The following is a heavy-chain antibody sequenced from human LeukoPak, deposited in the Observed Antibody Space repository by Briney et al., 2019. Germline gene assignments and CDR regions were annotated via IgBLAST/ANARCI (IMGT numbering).Heavy chain of an antibody. D-gene: IGHD5-24*01. CDR1: GYTFTSYD. V-gene: IGHV1-8*01. Sequence: ASVKVSCKASGYTFTSYDINWVRQATGQGLEWMGWMNPNSGNTGYAQKFQGRVTMTTDTSTSTAYMELRSLRSDDTAVYYCARDTRIRVGGWLPDAFDIWGQGTMVTVSS. CDR3: ARDTRIRVGGWLPDAFDI. CDR2: MNPNSGNT. J-gene: IGHJ3*02.